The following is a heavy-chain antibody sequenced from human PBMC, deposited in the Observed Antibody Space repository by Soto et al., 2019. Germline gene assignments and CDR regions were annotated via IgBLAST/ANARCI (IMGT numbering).Heavy chain of an antibody. CDR1: GGSISSYY. CDR2: IYYSGST. V-gene: IGHV4-59*01. Sequence: SETLSLTCTVSGGSISSYYWSWIRQPPGKGLEWIGYIYYSGSTNYNPSLKSRVTISVDTSKNQFSLKLSSVTAADTAVYYCARDGGYSSGWEFDPWGQGTLVTVSS. D-gene: IGHD6-19*01. CDR3: ARDGGYSSGWEFDP. J-gene: IGHJ5*02.